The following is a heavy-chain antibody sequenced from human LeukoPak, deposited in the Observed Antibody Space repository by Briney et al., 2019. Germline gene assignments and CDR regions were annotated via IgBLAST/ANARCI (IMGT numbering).Heavy chain of an antibody. CDR3: ARGRWVVSPTGIYYYYGTDV. J-gene: IGHJ6*02. CDR1: GGSFSGYY. Sequence: SETLSLTCAVYGGSFSGYYWSWIRQPPGKGLEWIGEINHSGSTNYNPSLKSRVTISVDTSKNQFSLKLSSVTAADTAVYYCARGRWVVSPTGIYYYYGTDVWGQGTAVTVSS. D-gene: IGHD4-23*01. V-gene: IGHV4-34*01. CDR2: INHSGST.